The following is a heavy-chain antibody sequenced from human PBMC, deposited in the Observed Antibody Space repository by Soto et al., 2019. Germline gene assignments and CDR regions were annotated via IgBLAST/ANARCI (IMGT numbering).Heavy chain of an antibody. Sequence: GAPAKASRKASGDTFSSYGSSCVRPDLGQGLEFMGGVIPKFGTTNYAQKFRGRVTITADESTSTAYMEVSSLRSEDTAVYYCARASGRGWYNWFDPWGQGTLVTVSS. CDR3: ARASGRGWYNWFDP. J-gene: IGHJ5*02. CDR1: GDTFSSYG. D-gene: IGHD6-19*01. CDR2: VIPKFGTT. V-gene: IGHV1-69*13.